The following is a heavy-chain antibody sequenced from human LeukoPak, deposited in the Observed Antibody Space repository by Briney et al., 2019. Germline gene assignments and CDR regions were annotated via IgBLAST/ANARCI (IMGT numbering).Heavy chain of an antibody. Sequence: GASVKVSCKASGYTFTSYDINWVRQATGQGLEWMGWMNPNSGNTGYAQKFQGRVTMTRNTSISAAYMELSSLRSEDTAVYYCARRYDYVWGSYRRYGMDVWGQGTTVTVSS. CDR2: MNPNSGNT. CDR3: ARRYDYVWGSYRRYGMDV. V-gene: IGHV1-8*01. D-gene: IGHD3-16*02. CDR1: GYTFTSYD. J-gene: IGHJ6*02.